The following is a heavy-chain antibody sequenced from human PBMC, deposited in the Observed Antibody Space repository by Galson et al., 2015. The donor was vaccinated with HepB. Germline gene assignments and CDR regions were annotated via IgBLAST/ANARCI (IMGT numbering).Heavy chain of an antibody. CDR3: AIERGMRTLYDGFDA. V-gene: IGHV3-23*01. Sequence: SLRLSCAAAGFTFSNYAMTWVRQAPGKGLEWVSTISGSGHSTSYADSVMGRFTISRDNSKDTLYLQMNSLRADDTAVYYCAIERGMRTLYDGFDAWGQGTLVTVSS. CDR2: ISGSGHST. CDR1: GFTFSNYA. D-gene: IGHD3-16*02. J-gene: IGHJ5*02.